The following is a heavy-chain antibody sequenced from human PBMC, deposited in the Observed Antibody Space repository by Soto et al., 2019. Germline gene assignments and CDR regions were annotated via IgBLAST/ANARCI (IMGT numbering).Heavy chain of an antibody. Sequence: NPSETLSLTCTASGGSISSYYWSWIRQPPGKGLEWIGYIYYSGSTNYNPSLKSRVTISVDTSKNQFSLKLSSVTAADTAVYYCARVPVLGFWCWQGMDVWGQGTTVTVSS. V-gene: IGHV4-59*01. CDR1: GGSISSYY. J-gene: IGHJ6*02. CDR3: ARVPVLGFWCWQGMDV. D-gene: IGHD2-21*01. CDR2: IYYSGST.